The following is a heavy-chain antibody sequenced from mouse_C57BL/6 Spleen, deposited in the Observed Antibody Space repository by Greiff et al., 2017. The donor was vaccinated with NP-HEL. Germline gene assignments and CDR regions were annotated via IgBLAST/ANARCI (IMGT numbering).Heavy chain of an antibody. Sequence: QVQLQQPGTELVKPGASVKLSCKASGYTFTSYWMHWVKQRPGQGLEWIGNINPSNGGTNYNEQFKSKATLTVDKSSSTAYMQLSSLTSEDSAVYYCARPFITTVVEDYAMDYWGQGTSVTVSS. D-gene: IGHD1-1*01. V-gene: IGHV1-53*01. J-gene: IGHJ4*01. CDR2: INPSNGGT. CDR3: ARPFITTVVEDYAMDY. CDR1: GYTFTSYW.